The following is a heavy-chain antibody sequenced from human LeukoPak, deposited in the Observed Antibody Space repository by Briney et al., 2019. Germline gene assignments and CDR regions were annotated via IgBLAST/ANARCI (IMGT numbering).Heavy chain of an antibody. D-gene: IGHD3-9*01. CDR1: GGSISSSNYF. Sequence: SETLSLTCTVSGGSISSSNYFWAWIRQPPGKGLEWIGSIYYSESPYYNPSLNSRVTISVDTSKIQFSLKLSSVTAADTAVYYCARHMYYDILTGYHARAHIDPWGQGTLVTVSS. CDR3: ARHMYYDILTGYHARAHIDP. V-gene: IGHV4-39*01. CDR2: IYYSESP. J-gene: IGHJ5*02.